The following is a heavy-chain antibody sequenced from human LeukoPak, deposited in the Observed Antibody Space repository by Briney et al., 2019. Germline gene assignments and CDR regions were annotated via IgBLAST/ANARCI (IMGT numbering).Heavy chain of an antibody. Sequence: GGSLRLSCAASGFTFSSYNMNWVRQAPGKGPEWVSSITSSSSYIYYADSVKGRFTISRDNAKDSLYLQMDSLRAEDTAVYYCARDVFGSEYPFDFWGQGTLVTVSS. CDR3: ARDVFGSEYPFDF. D-gene: IGHD2-2*01. J-gene: IGHJ4*02. CDR1: GFTFSSYN. CDR2: ITSSSSYI. V-gene: IGHV3-21*06.